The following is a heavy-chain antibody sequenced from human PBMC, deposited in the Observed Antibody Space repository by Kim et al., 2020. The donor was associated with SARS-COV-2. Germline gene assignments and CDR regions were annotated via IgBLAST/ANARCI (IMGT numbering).Heavy chain of an antibody. D-gene: IGHD2-15*01. Sequence: GGSLRLSCAASGFTFSNAWMSWVRQAPGKGLEWVGRIKSKTDGGTTDYAAPVKGRFTISRDDSKNTLYLQMNSLKTEDTAVYYCTTGYGAATNYYYYYGMDVWGQGTTVTVSS. J-gene: IGHJ6*02. CDR3: TTGYGAATNYYYYYGMDV. CDR1: GFTFSNAW. V-gene: IGHV3-15*01. CDR2: IKSKTDGGTT.